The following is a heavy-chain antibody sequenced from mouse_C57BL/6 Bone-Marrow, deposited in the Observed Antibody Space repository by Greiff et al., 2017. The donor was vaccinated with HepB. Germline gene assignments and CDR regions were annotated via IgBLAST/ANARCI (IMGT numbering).Heavy chain of an antibody. J-gene: IGHJ2*01. Sequence: QVQLQQPGAELVKPGASVKLSCKASGYTFTSYWMHWVKQRPGQGLEWIGMIHPNSGSTNYNEKFKSKATLTVDKSSSTAYMQLSSLTSEDSAVYYCARGRGYGGGYYFDYWGQGTTLTVSS. CDR2: IHPNSGST. CDR1: GYTFTSYW. V-gene: IGHV1-64*01. CDR3: ARGRGYGGGYYFDY. D-gene: IGHD2-2*01.